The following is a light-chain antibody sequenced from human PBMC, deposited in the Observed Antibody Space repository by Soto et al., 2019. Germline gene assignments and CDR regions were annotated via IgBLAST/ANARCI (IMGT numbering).Light chain of an antibody. V-gene: IGLV2-14*01. J-gene: IGLJ1*01. CDR1: SSDVGGYNS. Sequence: QSVLTQPASVSGSPGQSITISCTGTSSDVGGYNSVSWYQQHPGKAPKLVIYEVTNRPSGISNRFSGSKSGNTASLTISGLQAEDEADYYCSPYTSSSTRVFGTGTKATVL. CDR2: EVT. CDR3: SPYTSSSTRV.